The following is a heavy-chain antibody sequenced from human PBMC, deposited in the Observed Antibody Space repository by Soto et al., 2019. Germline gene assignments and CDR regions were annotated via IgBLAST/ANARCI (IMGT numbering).Heavy chain of an antibody. CDR3: AKDQGSGRSYFGS. Sequence: GGSLRLSCTASGFTFRNYVMSWVRQAPGKGLQWVSVISGNGATTYYADSVKGRFTLSRDNFNRTLFLQMDSLRAEDTAVYYCAKDQGSGRSYFGSWGQGTLVTVSS. D-gene: IGHD6-19*01. J-gene: IGHJ4*02. CDR1: GFTFRNYV. V-gene: IGHV3-23*01. CDR2: ISGNGATT.